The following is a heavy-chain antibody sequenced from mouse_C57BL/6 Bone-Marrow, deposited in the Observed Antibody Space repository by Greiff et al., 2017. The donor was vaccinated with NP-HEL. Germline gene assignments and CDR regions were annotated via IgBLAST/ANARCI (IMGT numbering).Heavy chain of an antibody. J-gene: IGHJ3*01. CDR2: INPNNGGT. CDR1: GYTFTDYY. D-gene: IGHD2-3*01. V-gene: IGHV1-26*01. Sequence: EVQLQQSGPELVKPGASVKISCKASGYTFTDYYMNWVKQSHGKSLEWIGDINPNNGGTSYNQKFKGKATLTVDKSSSTAYMELRSLTSEDSAVYYCATGDGPAWFAYWGQGTLVTVSA. CDR3: ATGDGPAWFAY.